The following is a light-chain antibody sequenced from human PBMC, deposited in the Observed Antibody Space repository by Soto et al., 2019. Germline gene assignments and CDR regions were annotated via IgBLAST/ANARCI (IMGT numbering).Light chain of an antibody. CDR2: EVS. CDR3: MQRIHLRT. CDR1: HSLLHSDGNTY. J-gene: IGKJ1*01. Sequence: EIGMTQTPLSLSVTPGQPASISCKSTHSLLHSDGNTYLYWYLQKSGQPPQLLIYEVSKRFSGVPDRFSGSGAGTDFTLKISRVEAEDVGVYFCMQRIHLRTFGQGTKVEI. V-gene: IGKV2D-29*01.